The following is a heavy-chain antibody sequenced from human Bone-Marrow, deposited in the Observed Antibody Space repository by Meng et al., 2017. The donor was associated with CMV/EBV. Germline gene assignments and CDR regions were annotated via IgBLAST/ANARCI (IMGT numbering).Heavy chain of an antibody. CDR3: AQVRVAGYAFHI. Sequence: SVKVSCKASGDTFSSYSISWVRQAPGQGLEWMGRILPMFDIRKYGEKLQDRVTITADRTTSTAYMELSGLRSEDTAVYYCAQVRVAGYAFHIWGQGTMVTVSS. J-gene: IGHJ3*02. V-gene: IGHV1-69*02. D-gene: IGHD2-15*01. CDR2: ILPMFDIR. CDR1: GDTFSSYS.